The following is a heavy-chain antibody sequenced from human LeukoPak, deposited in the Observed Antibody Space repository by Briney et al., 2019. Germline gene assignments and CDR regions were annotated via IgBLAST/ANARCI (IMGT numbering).Heavy chain of an antibody. CDR2: ISSGGSAI. Sequence: GGSLRLSCAASGFTLSDYYMSWIRQTPGKGLEWLSYISSGGSAIYYADSVKGRFTISRDNAKNSLYLQMNSLRAEDTAVYYCARDHHSGSYLGWFDPWGQGTLVTVSS. CDR1: GFTLSDYY. D-gene: IGHD1-26*01. V-gene: IGHV3-11*01. J-gene: IGHJ5*02. CDR3: ARDHHSGSYLGWFDP.